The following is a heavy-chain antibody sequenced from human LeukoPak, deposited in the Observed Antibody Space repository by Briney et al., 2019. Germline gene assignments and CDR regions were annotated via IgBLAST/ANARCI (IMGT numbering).Heavy chain of an antibody. D-gene: IGHD5-24*01. CDR2: IYPGDSDT. J-gene: IGHJ4*02. CDR3: ASGGGDGYERFDY. Sequence: ASVKVSCNASGYTFTSYWIGWVRQMPGKGLEWMGIIYPGDSDTRYSPSFQGQVTISADKSISTAYLQWSSLKASDTAMYYCASGGGDGYERFDYWGQGTLVTVSS. V-gene: IGHV5-51*01. CDR1: GYTFTSYW.